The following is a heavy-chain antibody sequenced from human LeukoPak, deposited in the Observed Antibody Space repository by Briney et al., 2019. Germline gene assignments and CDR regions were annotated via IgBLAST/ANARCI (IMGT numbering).Heavy chain of an antibody. CDR1: GGSISSYY. D-gene: IGHD1-26*01. J-gene: IGHJ3*02. V-gene: IGHV4-4*07. Sequence: PSETLSLTCTVSGGSISSYYWSWIRQPAGKGLEWIGRIYTSGSTNYNPSLKSRVTMSVDTSKNQFSLKLSSVTAADTAVYHCARPISPGAADAFDIWGQGTMVTVSS. CDR3: ARPISPGAADAFDI. CDR2: IYTSGST.